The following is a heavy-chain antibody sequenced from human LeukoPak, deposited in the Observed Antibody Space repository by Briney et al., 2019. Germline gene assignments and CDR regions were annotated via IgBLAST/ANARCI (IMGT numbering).Heavy chain of an antibody. CDR3: AREGYDSSGYPRLLDY. Sequence: GGSLRLSCAASGLTVSSNYMTWVRQAPGKGLEWVSVLHAAGGTYYADSVKGRFTISRHISKNPVYLQMNSLRAEDTAVYYCAREGYDSSGYPRLLDYWGQGTLVTVSS. D-gene: IGHD3-22*01. J-gene: IGHJ4*02. V-gene: IGHV3-53*04. CDR2: LHAAGGT. CDR1: GLTVSSNY.